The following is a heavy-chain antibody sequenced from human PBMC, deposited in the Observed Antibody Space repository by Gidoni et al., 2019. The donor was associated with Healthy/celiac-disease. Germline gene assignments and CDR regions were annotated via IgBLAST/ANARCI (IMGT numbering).Heavy chain of an antibody. D-gene: IGHD6-19*01. J-gene: IGHJ4*02. CDR1: GFTFSSYA. Sequence: QVQLVESGGGVVQPGRSLGLSCAASGFTFSSYAMHWVRQAPGKGLEWVAVISYDGSNKSYADSVKGRFTISRDNSKNTLYLQMNSLRAEDTAVYYCARDGINSSGWTYYFDYWGQGTLVTVSS. CDR3: ARDGINSSGWTYYFDY. V-gene: IGHV3-30-3*01. CDR2: ISYDGSNK.